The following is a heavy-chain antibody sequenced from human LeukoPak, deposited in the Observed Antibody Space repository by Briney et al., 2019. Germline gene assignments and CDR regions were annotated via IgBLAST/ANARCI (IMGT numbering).Heavy chain of an antibody. Sequence: GGSLRLSCAASGFTFNIYGMHWVRQAPGKGLEWVAFIRSDGSKKLYADSVKGRFTSSRDNSKNTLYLQMNSLRAEDSAVYYCAKGDDFWSGYSVSYYYYMDVWGKGTTVTVSS. CDR2: IRSDGSKK. D-gene: IGHD3-3*01. CDR3: AKGDDFWSGYSVSYYYYMDV. CDR1: GFTFNIYG. V-gene: IGHV3-30*02. J-gene: IGHJ6*03.